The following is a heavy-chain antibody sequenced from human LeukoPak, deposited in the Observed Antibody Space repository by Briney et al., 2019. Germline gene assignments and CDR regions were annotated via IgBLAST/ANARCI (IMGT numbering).Heavy chain of an antibody. Sequence: SSETLSLTCAVYGGSFSGYYWSWIRQPPGKGLEWIGEINHSGSTNYNPSLKSRVTISVDTSKNQFSLKLSSVTAADTAVYYCARVRRSAGHPYCDTYYIDYWGQGTLVTASS. CDR1: GGSFSGYY. V-gene: IGHV4-34*01. CDR3: ARVRRSAGHPYCDTYYIDY. CDR2: INHSGST. D-gene: IGHD3-22*01. J-gene: IGHJ4*02.